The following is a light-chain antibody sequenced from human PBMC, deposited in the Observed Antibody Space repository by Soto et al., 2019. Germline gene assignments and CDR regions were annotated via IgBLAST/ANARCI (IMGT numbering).Light chain of an antibody. CDR2: DVS. CDR3: SSYSGSCNYG. CDR1: SSDVGGYNY. Sequence: QSALTQPGSVSGSPGQSVTISCTGTSSDVGGYNYGSWYQQYPGKAPNVMLYDVSKRPTGLTDRFSGSKSGHAAYLTISGLRADYEADYYCSSYSGSCNYGFGSGTKLTVL. J-gene: IGLJ1*01. V-gene: IGLV2-11*01.